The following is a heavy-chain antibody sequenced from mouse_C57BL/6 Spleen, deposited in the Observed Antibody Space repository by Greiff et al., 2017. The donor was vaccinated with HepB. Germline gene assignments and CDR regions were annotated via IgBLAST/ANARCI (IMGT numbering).Heavy chain of an antibody. CDR1: GYTFTSYT. J-gene: IGHJ3*01. CDR3: AREWDRWFAY. CDR2: INPSSGYT. V-gene: IGHV1-4*01. Sequence: VKLQESGAELARPGASVKMSCKASGYTFTSYTMHWVKQRPGQGLEWIGYINPSSGYTKYNQKFKDKATLTADKSSSTAYMQLSSLTSEDSAVYYCAREWDRWFAYWGQGTLVTVSA. D-gene: IGHD4-1*01.